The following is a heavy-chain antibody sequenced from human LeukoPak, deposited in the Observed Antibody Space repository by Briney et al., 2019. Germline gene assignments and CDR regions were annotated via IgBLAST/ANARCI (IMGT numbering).Heavy chain of an antibody. J-gene: IGHJ4*02. D-gene: IGHD5/OR15-5a*01. V-gene: IGHV6-1*01. Sequence: SQTLSLTCAIFGDSVSSNRGAWNWIRQSPSRGLEWLGRTYYRSNYYNDYALSVKSRITINPDTSKNQFSLQLNSVTPEDTAVYYCARGVYDSTYFDYWGQGILVTVSS. CDR3: ARGVYDSTYFDY. CDR1: GDSVSSNRGA. CDR2: TYYRSNYYN.